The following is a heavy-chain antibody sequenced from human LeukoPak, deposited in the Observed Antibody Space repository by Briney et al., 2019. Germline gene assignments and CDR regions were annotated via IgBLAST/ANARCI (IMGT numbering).Heavy chain of an antibody. CDR2: IWYDGSNK. CDR1: GFTFNSYG. Sequence: GGSLRLSCAASGFTFNSYGMQWVRQAPGKGLEWVAVIWYDGSNKYYADSVKGRFTISRDNSKNTLYLQMNSLRAEDTAVYYCARDRELLYYYGMDVWGQGTTVTVSS. V-gene: IGHV3-33*01. D-gene: IGHD1-26*01. J-gene: IGHJ6*02. CDR3: ARDRELLYYYGMDV.